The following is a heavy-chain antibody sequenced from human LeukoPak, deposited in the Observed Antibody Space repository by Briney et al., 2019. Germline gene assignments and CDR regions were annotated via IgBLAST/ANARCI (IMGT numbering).Heavy chain of an antibody. CDR2: IHYNGNT. Sequence: SETLSLTCTVSGGSISRNSFYGGWVRQPPGKGLQWVGCIHYNGNTYYNQSLKTRFAMSIDTSKNQFSLRLWSVTAADTAVYFCARHDYGDYVPAFDIWGQGTLLTVSS. CDR1: GGSISRNSFY. J-gene: IGHJ3*02. V-gene: IGHV4-39*01. CDR3: ARHDYGDYVPAFDI. D-gene: IGHD4-17*01.